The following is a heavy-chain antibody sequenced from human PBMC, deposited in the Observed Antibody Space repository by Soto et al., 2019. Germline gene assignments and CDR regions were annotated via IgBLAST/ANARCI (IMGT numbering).Heavy chain of an antibody. D-gene: IGHD2-2*01. J-gene: IGHJ6*02. V-gene: IGHV1-69*13. CDR2: IIPIFGTA. CDR1: GGTFSSYA. CDR3: ARGSGWSEYCSSTSCYGMDV. Sequence: GASVKVSCKASGGTFSSYAISWVRQAPGQGLEWMGGIIPIFGTANYAQKFQGRVTITADESTSTAYMELSSLRSEDTAVYYCARGSGWSEYCSSTSCYGMDVWGQGTTVTVSS.